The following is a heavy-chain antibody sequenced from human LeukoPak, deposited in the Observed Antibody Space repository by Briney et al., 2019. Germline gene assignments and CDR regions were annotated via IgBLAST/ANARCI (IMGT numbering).Heavy chain of an antibody. Sequence: GGSLRLSCAASGFTLSSYWMSWVRQAPGKGLEWVANIKQDGSEKYYVDSVKGRFTISRDNAKNSLYLQMNSLRAEDTAVYYCAREDLKYRASALWGQGTLVTVSS. V-gene: IGHV3-7*01. CDR2: IKQDGSEK. J-gene: IGHJ4*02. CDR3: AREDLKYRASAL. D-gene: IGHD5-18*01. CDR1: GFTLSSYW.